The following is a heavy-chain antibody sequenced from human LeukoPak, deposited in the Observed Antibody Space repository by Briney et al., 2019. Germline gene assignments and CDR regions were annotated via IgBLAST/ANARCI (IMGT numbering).Heavy chain of an antibody. J-gene: IGHJ4*02. CDR1: GFTFNTYS. CDR2: ISDNSNYI. V-gene: IGHV3-21*01. Sequence: GGSLRLSCAASGFTFNTYSMNWVRQAPGKGLEWVSSISDNSNYIYYSDSVEGRFTISRDNAKNSLYLQMNSLRVEDTAVYYCANHFACGSTSCPPFDSWGQGTLVTVSS. CDR3: ANHFACGSTSCPPFDS. D-gene: IGHD2-2*01.